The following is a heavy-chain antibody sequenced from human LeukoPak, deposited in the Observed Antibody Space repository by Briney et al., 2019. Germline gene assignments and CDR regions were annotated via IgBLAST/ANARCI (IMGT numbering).Heavy chain of an antibody. CDR3: AKLGVIAVAGSNWFDP. CDR1: GGSFSGYY. J-gene: IGHJ5*02. CDR2: INHSGST. Sequence: SETLTLTCAVYGGSFSGYYWSWIRHPPGKGLEWIGEINHSGSTNYNPSLKSRVTISIDTSKNQFYLKLSSVTAADTAVYYCAKLGVIAVAGSNWFDPWGQGTLVTVSS. D-gene: IGHD6-19*01. V-gene: IGHV4-34*01.